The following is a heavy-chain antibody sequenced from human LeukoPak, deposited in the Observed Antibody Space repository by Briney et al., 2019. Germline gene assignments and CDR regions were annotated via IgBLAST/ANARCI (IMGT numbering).Heavy chain of an antibody. CDR3: ARDSSSWVDY. CDR2: ISSSSSYI. V-gene: IGHV3-21*01. J-gene: IGHJ4*02. D-gene: IGHD6-13*01. CDR1: GFTFSCYI. Sequence: GGSLRLSCAASGFTFSCYIMNWVRQAPGKGLEWVSSISSSSSYIYYADSVKGRFTISRDNAKNSLYLQMNSLRAEDTAVYYCARDSSSWVDYWGQGTLVTVSS.